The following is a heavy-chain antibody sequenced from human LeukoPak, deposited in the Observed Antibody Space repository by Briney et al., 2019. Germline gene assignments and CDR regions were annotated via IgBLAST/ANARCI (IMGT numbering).Heavy chain of an antibody. CDR3: ARERGNWNDALYY. CDR1: GFTFSSYG. J-gene: IGHJ4*02. V-gene: IGHV3-30*03. D-gene: IGHD1-1*01. Sequence: GGSLRLSCAASGFTFSSYGMHWVRQAPGKGLEWVAVISYDGSNKYYADSVKGRFTISRDNSKNTLYLQMNSLRAEDTAVYYCARERGNWNDALYYWGQGTLVTVSS. CDR2: ISYDGSNK.